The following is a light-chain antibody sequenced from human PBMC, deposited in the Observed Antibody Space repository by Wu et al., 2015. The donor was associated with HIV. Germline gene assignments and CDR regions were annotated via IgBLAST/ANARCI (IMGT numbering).Light chain of an antibody. V-gene: IGKV3-11*01. Sequence: EIVLTQSPATLSLSPGERATLSCRASQSIGTSLAWYQQRPGQSPTLLIYDASNRATGISDRFSGSGSGTDFTLTISSLESEDFAVYYCQHRFNWPLIFGQGTRLXIK. CDR2: DAS. CDR1: QSIGTS. J-gene: IGKJ5*01. CDR3: QHRFNWPLI.